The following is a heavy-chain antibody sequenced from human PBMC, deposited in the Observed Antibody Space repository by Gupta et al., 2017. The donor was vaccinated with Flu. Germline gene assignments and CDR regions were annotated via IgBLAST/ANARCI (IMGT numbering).Heavy chain of an antibody. CDR2: INTDGSTT. CDR1: GFTFSSYW. CDR3: ARGPDSGYSTFDP. Sequence: EVQLMESGGGLVQPGGSLRLSCAASGFTFSSYWMHWVRQTPGKGLLWISRINTDGSTTNYADSVQDRFTISRDNAKNTLYLQMKSLRVEDTAVYYCARGPDSGYSTFDPWGQGTLVTVSS. V-gene: IGHV3-74*01. J-gene: IGHJ5*02. D-gene: IGHD4-11*01.